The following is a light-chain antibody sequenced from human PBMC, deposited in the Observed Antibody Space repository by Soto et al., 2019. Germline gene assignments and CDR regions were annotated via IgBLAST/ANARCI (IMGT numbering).Light chain of an antibody. CDR1: SSDVGNYNL. CDR2: EGT. V-gene: IGLV2-23*03. J-gene: IGLJ2*01. CDR3: CSYAGIGTFLV. Sequence: QSALTPAASVSGYPVQSITISCTGTSSDVGNYNLVSWYQQYPGKAPKLIIYEGTKRPSGISNRFSGSTSGDTASLTISGLQAEDEADYHCCSYAGIGTFLVLGEGTKLTVL.